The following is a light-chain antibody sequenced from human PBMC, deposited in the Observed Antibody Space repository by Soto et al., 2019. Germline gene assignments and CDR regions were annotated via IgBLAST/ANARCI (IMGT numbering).Light chain of an antibody. J-gene: IGKJ4*01. V-gene: IGKV3-20*01. CDR3: QQYGSPPYT. Sequence: EVVLTQSPGTLSLSPGERATLSCRASQSVTNNYLACYQQKPGRAPRLLIYDASSRATGIPDRFSGSGSGTDFTLTISRLEPEDFAVYYCQQYGSPPYTFGGGTKVEIK. CDR2: DAS. CDR1: QSVTNNY.